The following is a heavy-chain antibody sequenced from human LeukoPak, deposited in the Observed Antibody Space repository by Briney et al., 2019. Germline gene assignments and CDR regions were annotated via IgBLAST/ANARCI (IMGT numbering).Heavy chain of an antibody. CDR3: ASELGIAVAGTLDY. D-gene: IGHD6-19*01. Sequence: ASVKVSCKASGYTFTGYYMHWVRQAPGQGLEWMRWINPNSGGTNYAQKFQGRVTMTRDTSISTAYMELSRLRSDDTAVYYCASELGIAVAGTLDYWGQGTLVTVSS. J-gene: IGHJ4*02. CDR1: GYTFTGYY. V-gene: IGHV1-2*02. CDR2: INPNSGGT.